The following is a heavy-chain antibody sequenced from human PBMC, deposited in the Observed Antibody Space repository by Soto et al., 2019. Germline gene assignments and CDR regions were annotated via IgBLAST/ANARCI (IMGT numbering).Heavy chain of an antibody. J-gene: IGHJ6*02. V-gene: IGHV3-23*01. CDR1: GFSFSSFA. D-gene: IGHD2-8*01. CDR2: IRGSADST. CDR3: AKTRGAMIYAISVYGMDV. Sequence: EVQLLESGGGFIHPGGSLRLSCAASGFSFSSFAMNWVRQAPGKGLEWVSIIRGSADSTFYADSVKGRFTISRDNTKSTLYLQINSLRAEYTAVYYCAKTRGAMIYAISVYGMDVWGQGTTVTVSS.